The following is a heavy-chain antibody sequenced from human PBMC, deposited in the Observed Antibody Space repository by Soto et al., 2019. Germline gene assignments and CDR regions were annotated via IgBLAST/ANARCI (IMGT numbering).Heavy chain of an antibody. CDR3: AKDDSVAEDHPLSAF. J-gene: IGHJ6*01. Sequence: GKGLEWVAVISYDGSNKYYADSVKGRFTISRDNSKNTLYLQMNSLRAEDTAVYYFAKDDSVAEDHPLSAFWRHRTPVTVSS. CDR2: ISYDGSNK. D-gene: IGHD6-19*01. V-gene: IGHV3-30*18.